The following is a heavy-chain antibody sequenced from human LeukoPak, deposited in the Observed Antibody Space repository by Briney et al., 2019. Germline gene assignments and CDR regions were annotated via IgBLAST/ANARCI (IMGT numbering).Heavy chain of an antibody. Sequence: SETLSLTCTVSGGSISSYYWSWIRQPPGKGLEWIGYIYYSGSTNYNPSLKSRVTISVDTSKSQFSLKLSSVTAADTAVYYCARCMTYYYDSSGYYDYWGQGNLVTVSS. CDR2: IYYSGST. V-gene: IGHV4-59*08. CDR1: GGSISSYY. J-gene: IGHJ4*02. D-gene: IGHD3-22*01. CDR3: ARCMTYYYDSSGYYDY.